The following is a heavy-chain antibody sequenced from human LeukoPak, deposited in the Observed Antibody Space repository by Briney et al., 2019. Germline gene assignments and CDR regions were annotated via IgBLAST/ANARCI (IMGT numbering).Heavy chain of an antibody. CDR2: INPNSGDA. J-gene: IGHJ5*02. CDR1: GYTFTGYY. D-gene: IGHD3-10*01. Sequence: ASVKVSCKASGYTFTGYYIHWVRQAPGQGLEWMGRINPNSGDANYAQKFQGRVTMTRDTSISTAYMELSNLSSDDTAVYYCGRDPHVSGSYGWLDPWGQGTLVTVSS. V-gene: IGHV1-2*06. CDR3: GRDPHVSGSYGWLDP.